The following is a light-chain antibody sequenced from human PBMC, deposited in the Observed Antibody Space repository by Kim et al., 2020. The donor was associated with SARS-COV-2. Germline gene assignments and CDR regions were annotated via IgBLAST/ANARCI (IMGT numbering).Light chain of an antibody. V-gene: IGLV1-40*01. CDR1: SSNIGAGYD. Sequence: QSVLTQPPSASGAPGQRVTISCTGSSSNIGAGYDVHWYHQLPGTAPKFLIYSNNNRPSGVPDRFSTSKSGTSASLAITGLQAEDEADYFCQSFDRSLNTYVFGTGTKVTV. CDR3: QSFDRSLNTYV. J-gene: IGLJ1*01. CDR2: SNN.